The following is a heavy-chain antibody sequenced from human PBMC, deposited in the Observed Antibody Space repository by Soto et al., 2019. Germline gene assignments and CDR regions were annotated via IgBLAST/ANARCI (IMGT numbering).Heavy chain of an antibody. CDR2: IFDSNGGT. D-gene: IGHD2-2*01. J-gene: IGHJ6*02. CDR1: GFTFSTYP. V-gene: IGHV3-23*01. Sequence: QAGGSLRLSCAASGFTFSTYPMTWVRQAPGRGLEWVSSIFDSNGGTYYADSVTGRFTISRDNSQNTLYLRMESLRAEDTALYYCAKGLVPAAQSSWLGGRGEYGLDVWGQVTTVTVSS. CDR3: AKGLVPAAQSSWLGGRGEYGLDV.